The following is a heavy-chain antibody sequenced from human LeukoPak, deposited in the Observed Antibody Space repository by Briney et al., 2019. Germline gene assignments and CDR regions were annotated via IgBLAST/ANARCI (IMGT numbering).Heavy chain of an antibody. CDR1: GGSISNYY. CDR3: ARDRPYDDSGYSLPLDY. Sequence: PSETLSLTCTVSGGSISNYYWSWIRQPPGKGLEWIGRIYTSGSTNYNPSLKSRVTMSVDTSRNQFSLSLSSVTAADTAVYYCARDRPYDDSGYSLPLDYWGQGTLVTVSS. CDR2: IYTSGST. J-gene: IGHJ4*02. V-gene: IGHV4-4*07. D-gene: IGHD3-22*01.